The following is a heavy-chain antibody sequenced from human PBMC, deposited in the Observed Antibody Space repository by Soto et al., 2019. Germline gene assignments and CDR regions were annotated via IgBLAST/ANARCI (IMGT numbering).Heavy chain of an antibody. J-gene: IGHJ6*02. CDR3: AKDREQQLVRDYYYGMDV. V-gene: IGHV3-23*01. D-gene: IGHD6-13*01. CDR2: ISGSGGST. Sequence: EVQLLESGGGLVQPGGSLRLSCAASGFTFSSYAMSWVRQAPGEGLEWVSAISGSGGSTYYADSVKGRFTISRANSKNTLYLQRSSLRAEDTAVYYCAKDREQQLVRDYYYGMDVWGQGTTVTVSS. CDR1: GFTFSSYA.